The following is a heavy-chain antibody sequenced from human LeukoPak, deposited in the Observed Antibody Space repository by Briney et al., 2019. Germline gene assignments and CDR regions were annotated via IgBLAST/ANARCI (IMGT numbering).Heavy chain of an antibody. CDR3: ARSIGSSWNPTDY. D-gene: IGHD6-13*01. J-gene: IGHJ4*02. Sequence: PSETLSLTCAVHGGSFSGYYWSWIRQPPGKGLEWMGEINHSGSTNYNPSLKSRVTISVDTSKNQFSLKLSSVTAADTAVYYCARSIGSSWNPTDYWGQGTLVTVSS. CDR2: INHSGST. V-gene: IGHV4-34*01. CDR1: GGSFSGYY.